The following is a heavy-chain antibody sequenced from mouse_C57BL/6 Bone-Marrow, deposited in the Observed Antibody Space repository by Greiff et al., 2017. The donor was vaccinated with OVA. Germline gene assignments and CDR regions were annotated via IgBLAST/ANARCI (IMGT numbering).Heavy chain of an antibody. CDR3: ARGKDY. Sequence: QVQLQQPGAELVKPGASVKMSCKASGYTFTSYWINWVKQRPGQGLEWIGDIYPGSGSTNYNEKFKSKATLTVDTSSSTAYLPLSSPTSEDSAVYDGARGKDYWGQGPTLAVSS. V-gene: IGHV1-55*01. CDR1: GYTFTSYW. J-gene: IGHJ2*01. CDR2: IYPGSGST.